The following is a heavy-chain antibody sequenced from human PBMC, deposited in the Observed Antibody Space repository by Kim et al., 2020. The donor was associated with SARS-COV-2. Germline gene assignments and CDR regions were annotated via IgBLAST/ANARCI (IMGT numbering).Heavy chain of an antibody. D-gene: IGHD1-26*01. CDR2: ISWNSGII. V-gene: IGHV3-9*01. CDR1: GFTFDDYA. Sequence: GGSLRLSCAASGFTFDDYAMHWVRQRPGKGLEWVSGISWNSGIINYAESVKGRFTISRDNAKNSVFLQMNSLRPEDTALYYCAKDFSGTTTYFLGSWGQGTRVIVSS. J-gene: IGHJ4*02. CDR3: AKDFSGTTTYFLGS.